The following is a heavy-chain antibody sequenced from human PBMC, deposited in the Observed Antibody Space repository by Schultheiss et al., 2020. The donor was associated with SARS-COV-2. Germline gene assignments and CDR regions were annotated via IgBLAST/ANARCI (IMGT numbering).Heavy chain of an antibody. V-gene: IGHV3-21*01. Sequence: GGSLRLSCAASGFTFSKKAMSWVRQAPGKGLEWVSSISSSSSYIYYADSVKGRFTISRDNAKNSLYLQMNSLRAEDTAVYYCARDRCSGGSCYPDYWGQGTLVTVSS. CDR2: ISSSSSYI. CDR3: ARDRCSGGSCYPDY. CDR1: GFTFSKKA. J-gene: IGHJ4*02. D-gene: IGHD2-15*01.